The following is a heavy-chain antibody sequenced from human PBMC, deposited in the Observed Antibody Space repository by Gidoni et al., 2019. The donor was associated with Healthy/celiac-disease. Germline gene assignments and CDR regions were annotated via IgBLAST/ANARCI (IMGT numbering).Heavy chain of an antibody. Sequence: QVQLQESGPGLVKPSQTLSLTCTVSGGSISSVGYYWSWLRQPPGKGLEWIGYMFYSGRTYYNPSLKSRVTISVDTSKNQFPLKLGSVTAADPAVYSWARGGGPTAMAPTTYYFDYWGQGTLVTVSS. CDR2: MFYSGRT. D-gene: IGHD5-18*01. CDR1: GGSISSVGYY. J-gene: IGHJ4*02. CDR3: ARGGGPTAMAPTTYYFDY. V-gene: IGHV4-31*03.